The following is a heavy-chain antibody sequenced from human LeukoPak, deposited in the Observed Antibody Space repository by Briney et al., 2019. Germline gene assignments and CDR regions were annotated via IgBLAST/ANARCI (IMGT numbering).Heavy chain of an antibody. Sequence: SSETLSLTCTVSGGSISSGGYYWSWIRQHPGRGLEWIGYIYYSGSTYYNPSLKSRVTISVDTSKNQFSLKLSSVTAADTAAYYCASLSLGYCSSTSCYTNLYYYYGMDVWGQGTTVTVSS. CDR1: GGSISSGGYY. J-gene: IGHJ6*02. CDR3: ASLSLGYCSSTSCYTNLYYYYGMDV. V-gene: IGHV4-31*03. CDR2: IYYSGST. D-gene: IGHD2-2*02.